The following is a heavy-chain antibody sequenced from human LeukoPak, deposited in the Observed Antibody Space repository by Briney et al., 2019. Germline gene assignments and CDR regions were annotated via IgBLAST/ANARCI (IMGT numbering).Heavy chain of an antibody. V-gene: IGHV1-18*01. CDR2: ISAYNGNT. J-gene: IGHJ5*01. CDR1: GYTFTSYG. D-gene: IGHD2-8*02. Sequence: ASVKVSRKASGYTFTSYGISSVRQAPGQGLEWMGWISAYNGNTNYAQKLQGRDTMTTDTSTSTAYMELRSLRSDDTAVYYCARGGQGTGWFDSWGQGTLVTVSS. CDR3: ARGGQGTGWFDS.